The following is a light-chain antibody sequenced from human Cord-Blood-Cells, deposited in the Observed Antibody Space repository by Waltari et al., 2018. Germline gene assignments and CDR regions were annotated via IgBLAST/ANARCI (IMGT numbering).Light chain of an antibody. V-gene: IGKV1-39*01. J-gene: IGKJ3*01. Sequence: DIQMTQSPPSLSASVGDRVTITCRASQSISSYLNWYQQKPGKAPKLLIYAASSLQSGVPSRFSGSGSGTDFTLTISSLQPEDFATYYCQQSYSTPPIFTFGPGTKVDIK. CDR2: AAS. CDR3: QQSYSTPPIFT. CDR1: QSISSY.